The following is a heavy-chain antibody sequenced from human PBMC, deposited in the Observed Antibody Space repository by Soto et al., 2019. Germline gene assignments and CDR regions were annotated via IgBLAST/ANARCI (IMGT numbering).Heavy chain of an antibody. V-gene: IGHV3-9*01. J-gene: IGHJ4*02. CDR3: VRSKGGYSYGTPFDY. CDR1: GFTFSSYW. D-gene: IGHD5-18*01. CDR2: ISWNSGNI. Sequence: GGSLRLSCAASGFTFSSYWMYWVRQVPGKGLEWVSSISWNSGNIGYADSVKGRFTTSRDNAENSLYLQMNSLRPEDTALYYCVRSKGGYSYGTPFDYWGQGTLVTVSS.